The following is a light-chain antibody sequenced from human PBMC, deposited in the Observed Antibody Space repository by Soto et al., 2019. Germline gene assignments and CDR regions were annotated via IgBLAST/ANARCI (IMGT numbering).Light chain of an antibody. J-gene: IGKJ2*01. V-gene: IGKV4-1*01. CDR3: QVSGRSALYT. CDR2: WAS. Sequence: DIVMTQSPGSLAVSLGERATISCKSSQSVLYRSDNKNYLAWYQHKPGQPPKLLIYWASTRESGVPDRFSGSGSGTDFTLTISSLQPEDVAVYYCQVSGRSALYTFGQGTRLEIK. CDR1: QSVLYRSDNKNY.